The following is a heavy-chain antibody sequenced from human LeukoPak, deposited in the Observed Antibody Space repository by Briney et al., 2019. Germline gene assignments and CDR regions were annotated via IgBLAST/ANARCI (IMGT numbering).Heavy chain of an antibody. V-gene: IGHV3-21*01. CDR2: ITSSSSYI. CDR3: AKDLRAYYYDSSALAY. CDR1: GFTFSSYS. J-gene: IGHJ4*02. D-gene: IGHD3-22*01. Sequence: GGSLRLSCAVSGFTFSSYSMNWVRQAPGKGLEWVSSITSSSSYIYYADSVKGRFTISRDNSKNTLYLQMNSLRAEDTAVYYCAKDLRAYYYDSSALAYWGQGTLVTVSS.